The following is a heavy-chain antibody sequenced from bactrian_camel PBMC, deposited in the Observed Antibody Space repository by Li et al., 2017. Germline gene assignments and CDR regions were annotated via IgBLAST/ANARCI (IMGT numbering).Heavy chain of an antibody. J-gene: IGHJ4*01. V-gene: IGHV3S44*01. Sequence: DVQLVESGGGSVQAGESLRLSCNASTSSFTGSGYCMGWFHQPEDIRAGVAAIGSDSTTTYADSVKGRFTISQDNAKSTLYLQMDRLKPEDSGIYYCAVRLGKSPGDCTLRPMYNYWGRGTQVTVS. CDR1: TSSFTGSGYC. CDR3: AVRLGKSPGDCTLRPMYNY. CDR2: IGSDSTT. D-gene: IGHD7*01.